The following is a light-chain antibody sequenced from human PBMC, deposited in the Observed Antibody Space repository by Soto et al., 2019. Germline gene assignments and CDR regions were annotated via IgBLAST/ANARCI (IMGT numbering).Light chain of an antibody. CDR3: QQYGSSPSWT. J-gene: IGKJ1*01. V-gene: IGKV3-20*01. CDR2: GAS. Sequence: EIVLTRSPGTLSLSPMEIATLSFMAIQSVSSSYLAWYQQKPGQAPRLLIYGASSRATVIPDRFSGSGSGTDFTLTISRLEPEDFAVYYCQQYGSSPSWTFGQGTKVDIK. CDR1: QSVSSSY.